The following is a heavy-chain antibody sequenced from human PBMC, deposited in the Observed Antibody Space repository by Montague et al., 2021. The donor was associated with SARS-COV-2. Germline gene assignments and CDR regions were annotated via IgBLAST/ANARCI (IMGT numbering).Heavy chain of an antibody. CDR2: IYYSGST. Sequence: SETLSLTCTVSGGSISSYYWSWIRQPPGKGLEWIGYIYYSGSTNCNPSLKSRVTISVDTSKNQFSLKLSSVTAADTAVYYCARGDVDTAMVYYFDYWGQGTLVTVSS. CDR3: ARGDVDTAMVYYFDY. CDR1: GGSISSYY. V-gene: IGHV4-59*01. J-gene: IGHJ4*02. D-gene: IGHD5-18*01.